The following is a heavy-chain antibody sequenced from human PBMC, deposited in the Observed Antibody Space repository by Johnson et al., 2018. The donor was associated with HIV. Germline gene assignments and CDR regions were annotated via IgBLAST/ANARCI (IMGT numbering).Heavy chain of an antibody. D-gene: IGHD3-22*01. J-gene: IGHJ3*02. Sequence: QLVESGGDLVQPGGSLRLSCAASGFTFSSYDMHWVRQATGKGLEWVSRINSDGSSTSYADSVKGRFTISRDNAKNTLYLQMNSLRAEDTAVYYCAREGMIVVGTAFDIWGQGTMVTVSS. CDR2: INSDGSST. CDR1: GFTFSSYD. V-gene: IGHV3-74*01. CDR3: AREGMIVVGTAFDI.